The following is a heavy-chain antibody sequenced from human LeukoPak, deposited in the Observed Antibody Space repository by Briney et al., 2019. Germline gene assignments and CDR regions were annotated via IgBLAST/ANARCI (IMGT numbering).Heavy chain of an antibody. Sequence: GGSLRLSCAASGFTFSSYAMSWVRQAPGKGLEWVSAISGSGGSTYYADSVKGRFTISRDNSKNTLYLQMNSLRAEDTAVYYCAKDFGSWYIHYDMDVWGKGTTVTVSS. CDR3: AKDFGSWYIHYDMDV. J-gene: IGHJ6*04. D-gene: IGHD6-13*01. V-gene: IGHV3-23*01. CDR2: ISGSGGST. CDR1: GFTFSSYA.